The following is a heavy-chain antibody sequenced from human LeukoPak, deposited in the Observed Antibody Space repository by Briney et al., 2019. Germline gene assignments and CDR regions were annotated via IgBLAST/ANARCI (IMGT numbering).Heavy chain of an antibody. CDR1: GGSFSGYY. V-gene: IGHV4-34*01. Sequence: SETLSLTCAVYGGSFSGYYWSWIRQPPGKGLEWIGEINHSGSTNYNPSLKSRVTISVDTSKNQFSLKLSSVTAADTAVYYCARADYDSSGYYSLDYWGQGTLVTVSS. CDR2: INHSGST. CDR3: ARADYDSSGYYSLDY. J-gene: IGHJ4*02. D-gene: IGHD3-22*01.